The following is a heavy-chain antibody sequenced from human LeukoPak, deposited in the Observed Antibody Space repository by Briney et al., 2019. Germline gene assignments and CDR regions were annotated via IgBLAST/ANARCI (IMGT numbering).Heavy chain of an antibody. CDR2: ISAYNGNT. D-gene: IGHD2-21*01. V-gene: IGHV1-18*01. CDR1: GYTFTSYG. Sequence: ASVKVSCKASGYTFTSYGITWVRQAPGQGLEWVGWISAYNGNTNYAQKLQGRVTMTTDTSTSTAYMELRSLRSDDTAVYYCARVILLPPALPSGDWGQGTLVTVSS. CDR3: ARVILLPPALPSGD. J-gene: IGHJ4*02.